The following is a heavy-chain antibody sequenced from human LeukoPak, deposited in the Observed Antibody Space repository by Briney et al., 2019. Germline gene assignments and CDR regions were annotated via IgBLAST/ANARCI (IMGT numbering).Heavy chain of an antibody. D-gene: IGHD1/OR15-1a*01. V-gene: IGHV3-21*01. J-gene: IGHJ4*02. CDR1: GFSFRDYT. Sequence: SGGSLRLSCAASGFSFRDYTMNWVRQAPGKGLEWVASIGSSSRYIYFANSVRGRFSISRDNAKNSLYLQMNSLRAEDTAVYYCAKDSPSRTATTEVPVDYWGQGTLVTVSS. CDR2: IGSSSRYI. CDR3: AKDSPSRTATTEVPVDY.